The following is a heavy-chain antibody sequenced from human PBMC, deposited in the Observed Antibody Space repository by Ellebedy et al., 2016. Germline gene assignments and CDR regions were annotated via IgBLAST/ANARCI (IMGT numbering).Heavy chain of an antibody. CDR3: ARTVVVTAIQYYYYGMDV. D-gene: IGHD2-21*02. CDR2: IIPIFGTP. Sequence: SVKVSCXASGGTFSSYAISWVRQAPGQGLEWMGGIIPIFGTPNYAQKFQGRVRITADASTRTVYMDLSSLSSEDAAVYYCARTVVVTAIQYYYYGMDVWGQGTMVTVSS. J-gene: IGHJ6*02. V-gene: IGHV1-69*13. CDR1: GGTFSSYA.